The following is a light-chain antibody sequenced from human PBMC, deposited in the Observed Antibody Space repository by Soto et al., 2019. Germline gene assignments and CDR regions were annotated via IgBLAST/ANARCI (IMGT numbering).Light chain of an antibody. Sequence: SYELTQPPSGLVSPGQTARITCSGDALPKQYAYWYHQKPGQAPVQVIYKDSERPSGIPERFSGSSSGTTVTLTISGVQAEDEADYYCQTADSSGTYRVFGGGTQLTVL. CDR2: KDS. J-gene: IGLJ2*01. CDR1: ALPKQY. CDR3: QTADSSGTYRV. V-gene: IGLV3-25*03.